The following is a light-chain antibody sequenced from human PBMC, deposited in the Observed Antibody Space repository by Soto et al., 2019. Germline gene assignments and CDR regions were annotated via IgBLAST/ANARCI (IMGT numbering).Light chain of an antibody. V-gene: IGKV1-5*01. Sequence: DIQMTQSPSTLSASVGDRVTITCRASQSISSWLAWYQQKPGKAPKLLIYDASSLESGVPSRFSGSGSGTEFTLTISRLQPDYFASYYCQQYNSYGTFGQGTKLEIK. CDR2: DAS. J-gene: IGKJ2*01. CDR3: QQYNSYGT. CDR1: QSISSW.